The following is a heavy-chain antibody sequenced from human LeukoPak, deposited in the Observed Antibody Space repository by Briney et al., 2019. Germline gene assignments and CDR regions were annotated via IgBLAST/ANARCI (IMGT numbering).Heavy chain of an antibody. CDR3: AIWDIVATNWFDP. Sequence: SETLTLTCTVSGGSVSSVSFYWGWIRQPPGRGLEWIGSIYYSGSTYYNPSLNSRVTISVDTSKNQFSLKLSSVTAADTAVYYCAIWDIVATNWFDPWGQGTLVTVSS. CDR1: GGSVSSVSFY. CDR2: IYYSGST. J-gene: IGHJ5*02. D-gene: IGHD5-12*01. V-gene: IGHV4-39*07.